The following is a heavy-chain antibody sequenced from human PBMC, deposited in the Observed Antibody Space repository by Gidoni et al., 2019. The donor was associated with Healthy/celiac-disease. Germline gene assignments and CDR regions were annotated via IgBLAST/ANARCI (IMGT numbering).Heavy chain of an antibody. Sequence: QVQLVASGGGVVQPGRSLRLSCAASGFTFSSYAMHWVRQAPGKGLEWVAVISYDGSNKYYADSVKGRFTISRDNSKNTLYLQMNSLRAEDTAVYYCARNQDCGGDCRGRGYGMDVWGQGTTVTVSS. CDR1: GFTFSSYA. D-gene: IGHD2-21*02. V-gene: IGHV3-30-3*01. CDR3: ARNQDCGGDCRGRGYGMDV. CDR2: ISYDGSNK. J-gene: IGHJ6*02.